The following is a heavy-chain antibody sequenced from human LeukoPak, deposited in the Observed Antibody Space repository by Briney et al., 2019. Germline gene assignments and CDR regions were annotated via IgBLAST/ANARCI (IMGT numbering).Heavy chain of an antibody. Sequence: SETLSLTRTVSGGSISSYYWSWIRQPPGKGLEWIGYIYYSGSTNYNPSLKSRVTISVDTSKNQFSLKLSSVTAADTAVYYCARVDGPDYDFWSGYYTFNWFDPWGQGTLVTVSS. CDR3: ARVDGPDYDFWSGYYTFNWFDP. J-gene: IGHJ5*02. V-gene: IGHV4-59*01. CDR1: GGSISSYY. CDR2: IYYSGST. D-gene: IGHD3-3*01.